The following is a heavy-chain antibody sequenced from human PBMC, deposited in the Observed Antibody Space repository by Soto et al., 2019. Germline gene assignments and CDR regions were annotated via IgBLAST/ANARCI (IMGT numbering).Heavy chain of an antibody. CDR1: GFTFDDYA. Sequence: QPGGSLRLSCAASGFTFDDYAMHWVRQAPGKGLEWVSGISWNSGSIGYADSVKGRFTISRDNAKNSLYLQMNSLRAEDTALYYCAKDKSARPVYYYGMDVWGQGTTVTVSS. CDR3: AKDKSARPVYYYGMDV. J-gene: IGHJ6*02. CDR2: ISWNSGSI. D-gene: IGHD6-6*01. V-gene: IGHV3-9*01.